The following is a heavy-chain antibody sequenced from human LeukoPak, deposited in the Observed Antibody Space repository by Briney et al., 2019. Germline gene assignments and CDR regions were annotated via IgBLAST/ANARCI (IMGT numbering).Heavy chain of an antibody. CDR1: GFSFSSYA. CDR3: AKQTFGELYSRYYYYGMDV. J-gene: IGHJ6*02. CDR2: ISGGGANT. V-gene: IGHV3-23*01. Sequence: PGGSLRLSCAASGFSFSSYAMSWVRQAPGKGLQWVSAISGGGANTYYADSVKGRFTISRDNSKNTLYLQMNSLRAEDTAVYYCAKQTFGELYSRYYYYGMDVWGQGTTVTVSS. D-gene: IGHD3-10*01.